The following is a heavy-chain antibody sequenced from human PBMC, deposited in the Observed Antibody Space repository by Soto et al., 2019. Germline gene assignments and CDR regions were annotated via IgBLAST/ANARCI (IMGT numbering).Heavy chain of an antibody. V-gene: IGHV1-69*04. CDR1: GGTLRSFA. J-gene: IGHJ6*02. D-gene: IGHD5-12*01. CDR2: FIPVVAMA. Sequence: QVQLVQSGSEVKKPGSSVTVSCKTSGGTLRSFAISWVRQAPGQGLEWVGTFIPVVAMAKYGQNFQGRVTMTADQATNTLFMELRTLISEDTAIYYCANGHDNYSYYGMDVWGQGTTVTVSS. CDR3: ANGHDNYSYYGMDV.